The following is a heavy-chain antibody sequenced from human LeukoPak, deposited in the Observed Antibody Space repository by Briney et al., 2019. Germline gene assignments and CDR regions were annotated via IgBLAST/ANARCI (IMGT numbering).Heavy chain of an antibody. Sequence: PGGSLRLSCASSRFTFSSDWRYWRRQAPGRGPVWVSGIKPDGTYTHYADSVKGRFTISRDDAKNTLYLQMNSLRVEDTAVYYCANYWYPWGPGTLVTVSS. J-gene: IGHJ5*02. CDR3: ANYWYP. V-gene: IGHV3-74*01. CDR2: IKPDGTYT. CDR1: RFTFSSDW. D-gene: IGHD2-8*02.